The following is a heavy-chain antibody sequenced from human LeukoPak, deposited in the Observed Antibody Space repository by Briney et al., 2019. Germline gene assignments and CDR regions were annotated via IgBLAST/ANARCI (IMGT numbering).Heavy chain of an antibody. V-gene: IGHV3-9*01. J-gene: IGHJ4*02. D-gene: IGHD5-18*01. CDR3: ARWNTAMGPDY. CDR2: ISWNSGSI. Sequence: GGSLRLSCAASGFTFDDYAMHWVRQAPGKGLEWVSGISWNSGSIGYADSVKGRFTISRDNAKNSLYLQMNSLRAEDTAVYYCARWNTAMGPDYWGQGTLVTVSS. CDR1: GFTFDDYA.